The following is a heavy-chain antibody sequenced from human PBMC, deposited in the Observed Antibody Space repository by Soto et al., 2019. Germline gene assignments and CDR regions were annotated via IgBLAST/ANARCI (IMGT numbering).Heavy chain of an antibody. D-gene: IGHD6-19*01. CDR2: ISGSGGSP. CDR1: GFTFNFYA. CDR3: ARVLGRVAVDWYFDL. V-gene: IGHV3-23*01. Sequence: EVQLLESGGGLVQPGGSLRLSCAASGFTFNFYAMSWVRRAPGKGLEWVSAISGSGGSPYYADSVKGRFTVSRDNSKDTVYLQVNSLRVEDTAVYYCARVLGRVAVDWYFDLWGRGTLVTVSS. J-gene: IGHJ2*01.